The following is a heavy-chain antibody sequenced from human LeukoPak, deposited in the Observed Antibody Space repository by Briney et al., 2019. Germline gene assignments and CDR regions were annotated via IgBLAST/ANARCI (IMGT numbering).Heavy chain of an antibody. V-gene: IGHV4-61*02. CDR3: ARDVGGGDAFDI. D-gene: IGHD4-23*01. Sequence: SETLSLTCTVSGGSLSSGSYYWSWIQQPAGKGLEWIGRIYTSGSTNYNPSLKSRVTISVDTSKNQFSLKLSSVTAADTAVYYCARDVGGGDAFDIWGQGTMVTLSS. CDR2: IYTSGST. J-gene: IGHJ3*02. CDR1: GGSLSSGSYY.